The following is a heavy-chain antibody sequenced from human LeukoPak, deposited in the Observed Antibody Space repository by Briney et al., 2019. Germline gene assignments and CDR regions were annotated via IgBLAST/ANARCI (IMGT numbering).Heavy chain of an antibody. V-gene: IGHV4-31*03. CDR1: GGSISSGGYY. Sequence: PSETLSLTCTVSGGSISSGGYYWSWIRQHPGKGLEWVGYIYYSGSTYYNPSLKSRVTISVDTSKNQFSLKLSSVTAADTAVYYCAREGNRGYSYGVDYWGQGTLVTVSS. D-gene: IGHD5-18*01. CDR3: AREGNRGYSYGVDY. J-gene: IGHJ4*02. CDR2: IYYSGST.